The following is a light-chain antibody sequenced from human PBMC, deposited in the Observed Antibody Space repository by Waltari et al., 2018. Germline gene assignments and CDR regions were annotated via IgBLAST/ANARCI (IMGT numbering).Light chain of an antibody. Sequence: EIVLTQSPGTLSLSVGERATVSCRASESVSRALAWYQQKPGQAPRLLIYGASTRATGIPDRFSGSGSGTYVSLTISRLEPDDFAVYYCQHYLRLPVTFGQGTTVEI. V-gene: IGKV3-20*01. CDR2: GAS. CDR3: QHYLRLPVT. CDR1: ESVSRA. J-gene: IGKJ1*01.